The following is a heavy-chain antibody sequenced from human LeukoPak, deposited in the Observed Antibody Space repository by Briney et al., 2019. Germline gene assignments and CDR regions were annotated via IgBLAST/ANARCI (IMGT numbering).Heavy chain of an antibody. CDR1: GDTLSSYA. J-gene: IGHJ4*02. CDR2: IIPIFGTA. CDR3: SRGSGYEAD. V-gene: IGHV1-69*13. Sequence: VASVKVSCKVSGDTLSSYAISWGRQAPGQGLEWMRGIIPIFGTANYAQKFQGRVTITADESTSTAYMELSSLRSEDTAVYYCSRGSGYEADWGQGTLVTVSS. D-gene: IGHD3-22*01.